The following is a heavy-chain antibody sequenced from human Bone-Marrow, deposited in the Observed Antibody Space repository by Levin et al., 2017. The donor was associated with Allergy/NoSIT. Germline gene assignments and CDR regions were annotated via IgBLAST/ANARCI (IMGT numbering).Heavy chain of an antibody. V-gene: IGHV5-51*01. CDR1: GYSFAIYW. CDR3: ARPPYLGDSFDY. CDR2: IYPGDSDT. D-gene: IGHD7-27*01. J-gene: IGHJ4*02. Sequence: GASVKVSCKGSGYSFAIYWIGWVRQMPGKGLEWMGIIYPGDSDTRYSPSFQGQVTISADNSIAYLQWSSLKASDTAIYYCARPPYLGDSFDYWGQGTLVTVSS.